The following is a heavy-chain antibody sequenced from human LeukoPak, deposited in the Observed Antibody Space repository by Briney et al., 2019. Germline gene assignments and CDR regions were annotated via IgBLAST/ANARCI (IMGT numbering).Heavy chain of an antibody. D-gene: IGHD2-2*02. V-gene: IGHV3-23*01. Sequence: GGSLRLSCAASGFTFSVYAMSWVRQAPGKGLGGVSGISGSSSHTKDADFVRGRFTIYRDNSRNTLFLQLNSLTAEDTAVYYCAKEHDYTNAAPEWGFDSWGQGSLVIVSS. CDR2: ISGSSSHT. CDR1: GFTFSVYA. CDR3: AKEHDYTNAAPEWGFDS. J-gene: IGHJ4*02.